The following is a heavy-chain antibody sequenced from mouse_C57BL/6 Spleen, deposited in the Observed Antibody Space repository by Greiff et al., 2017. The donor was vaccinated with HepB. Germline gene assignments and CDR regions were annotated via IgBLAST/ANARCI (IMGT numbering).Heavy chain of an antibody. CDR3: ARLTGTGVAY. J-gene: IGHJ3*01. D-gene: IGHD4-1*01. V-gene: IGHV5-17*01. CDR1: GFTFSDYG. Sequence: EVHLVESGGGLVKPGGSLKLSCAASGFTFSDYGMHWVRQAPEKGLEWVAYISSGSSTIYYADTVKGRFTISRDNAKNTLFLQMTSLRSEDTAMYYCARLTGTGVAYWGQGTLVTVSA. CDR2: ISSGSSTI.